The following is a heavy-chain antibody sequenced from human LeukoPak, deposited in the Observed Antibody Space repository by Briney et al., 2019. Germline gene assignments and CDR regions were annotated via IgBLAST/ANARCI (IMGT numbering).Heavy chain of an antibody. Sequence: GESLKISCKGSGYSFTSYWIGWVRQMPGKGLEWMGIIYPGDSDTRYSPSFQGQVTISADKSISTAHLQWSSLKASDTAMYYCARHVRGGYNKYVTPFDYWGQGTLVTVSS. CDR1: GYSFTSYW. D-gene: IGHD5-24*01. CDR3: ARHVRGGYNKYVTPFDY. J-gene: IGHJ4*02. V-gene: IGHV5-51*01. CDR2: IYPGDSDT.